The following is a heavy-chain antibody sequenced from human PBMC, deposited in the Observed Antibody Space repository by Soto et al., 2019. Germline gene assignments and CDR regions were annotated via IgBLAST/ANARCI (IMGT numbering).Heavy chain of an antibody. Sequence: QVQLVESGGGLVKPGGSLRLSCAASGFTFSDYYMSWIRQAPGKGLEWVSYISSSSSYTNYADSVKGRFTISRDNAKNSLYLEMNSLRAEETAVYYCARDHHRYSSYDYVDYWGQGTLVTVSS. D-gene: IGHD5-12*01. CDR2: ISSSSSYT. J-gene: IGHJ4*02. V-gene: IGHV3-11*05. CDR1: GFTFSDYY. CDR3: ARDHHRYSSYDYVDY.